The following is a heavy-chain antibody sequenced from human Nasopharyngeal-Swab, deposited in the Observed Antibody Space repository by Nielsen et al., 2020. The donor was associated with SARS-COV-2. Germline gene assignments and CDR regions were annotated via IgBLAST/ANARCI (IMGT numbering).Heavy chain of an antibody. D-gene: IGHD4-11*01. J-gene: IGHJ4*02. CDR2: IKSKTDGGTT. CDR1: GFTFTNAW. Sequence: GESLKISCAASGFTFTNAWMNWVRQAPGKGLEWVGRIKSKTDGGTTDYAAPVKGRFTISRDDSKNTLYLQMNSLKTEDTAVYYCTTSQSLDYIGPPFDYWGQGTLVTVSS. CDR3: TTSQSLDYIGPPFDY. V-gene: IGHV3-15*01.